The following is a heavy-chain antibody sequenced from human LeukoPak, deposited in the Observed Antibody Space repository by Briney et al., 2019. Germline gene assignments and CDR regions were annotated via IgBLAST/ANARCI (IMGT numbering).Heavy chain of an antibody. J-gene: IGHJ5*02. Sequence: GGSLRLSCAASGFTFSSYSMNWVRQAPGKGLEWVSYISSSSSTIYYADSVKGRFTISRDNAKNSLYLQMNSLRAEDTAVYYCARVVGYYDSSGYYQNWFDPWGQETLVTVSS. CDR3: ARVVGYYDSSGYYQNWFDP. V-gene: IGHV3-48*04. D-gene: IGHD3-22*01. CDR2: ISSSSSTI. CDR1: GFTFSSYS.